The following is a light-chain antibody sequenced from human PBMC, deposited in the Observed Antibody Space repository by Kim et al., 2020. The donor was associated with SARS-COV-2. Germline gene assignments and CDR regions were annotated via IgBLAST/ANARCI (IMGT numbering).Light chain of an antibody. V-gene: IGLV1-51*01. CDR3: GTWDDGLSAGV. CDR2: DTN. J-gene: IGLJ3*02. CDR1: SSTIGLNS. Sequence: GQKVTISCSGSSSTIGLNSISWFQQFPGTAPKLLIYDTNKRPSGISDRFSGSKSVTSATLAITGLQTGDEADYYCGTWDDGLSAGVFGGGTQLTVL.